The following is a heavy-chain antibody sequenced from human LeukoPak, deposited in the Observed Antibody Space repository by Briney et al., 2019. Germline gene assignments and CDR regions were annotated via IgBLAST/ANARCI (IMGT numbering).Heavy chain of an antibody. J-gene: IGHJ6*03. D-gene: IGHD3-10*01. V-gene: IGHV1-2*02. CDR3: ATGAQYGLRGVAYFYYMHV. CDR2: VNPRNGGT. CDR1: GYPFTGYY. Sequence: GASVKVSCKASGYPFTGYYVHWVRQAPGHGLEWMGWVNPRNGGTHSAQKFQGRVSMTGDTSITTVYMELTGLTSDDTAVYYCATGAQYGLRGVAYFYYMHVWGTGTTVTVS.